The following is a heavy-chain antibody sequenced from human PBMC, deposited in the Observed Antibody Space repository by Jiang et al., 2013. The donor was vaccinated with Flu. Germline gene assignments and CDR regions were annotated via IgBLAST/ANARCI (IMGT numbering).Heavy chain of an antibody. CDR1: GGSISSYY. CDR2: IYYSGST. Sequence: GSGLVKPSETLSLTCTVSGGSISSYYWSWIRQPPGKGLEWIGYIYYSGSTNYNPSLKSRVTISVDTSKNQFSLKLSSVTAADTAVYYCARVLPDQLLVLGSYGMDVWGQGTTVTVSS. CDR3: ARVLPDQLLVLGSYGMDV. V-gene: IGHV4-59*08. J-gene: IGHJ6*02. D-gene: IGHD2-2*01.